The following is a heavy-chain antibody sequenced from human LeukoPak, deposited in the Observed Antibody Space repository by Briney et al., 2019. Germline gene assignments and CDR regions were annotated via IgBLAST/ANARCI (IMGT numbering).Heavy chain of an antibody. J-gene: IGHJ4*02. CDR1: GGSFSIYY. Sequence: SETLSLTCAVYGGSFSIYYWSWIRQPPGKGLEWLGEINHSGTTHYNPSLKSRVTISLDTSKNQFSLNLSPVTAADTAVYYCARGREYLGSWGQGTLVTVSS. CDR2: INHSGTT. CDR3: ARGREYLGS. V-gene: IGHV4-34*01.